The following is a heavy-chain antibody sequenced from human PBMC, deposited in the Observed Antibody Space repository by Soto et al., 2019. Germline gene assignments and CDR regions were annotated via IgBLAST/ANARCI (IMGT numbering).Heavy chain of an antibody. CDR1: GFTFSSYA. V-gene: IGHV3-23*01. J-gene: IGHJ4*02. D-gene: IGHD6-19*01. Sequence: GGSLRLSCAASGFTFSSYAMSCVRQAPGKGLEWVSAISGSGGSTYYADSVKGRFTISRDNSKNTLYLQMNSLRAVGTAVYYCAKDPLPVDDAGGVYWGQGTLVTVSS. CDR2: ISGSGGST. CDR3: AKDPLPVDDAGGVY.